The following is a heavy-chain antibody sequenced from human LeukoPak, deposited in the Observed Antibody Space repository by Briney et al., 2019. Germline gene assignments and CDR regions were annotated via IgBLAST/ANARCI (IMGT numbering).Heavy chain of an antibody. Sequence: GGSLRLSCAASGFTFSISAMSWVRQAPGKGLEWVSGIRGSGGSTYYAGSVKGRFTISRDNSKNTLYLQVSSLRAEDTAIYYCAKAADGYNYNYFYYMDVWGKGTTVTVSS. CDR3: AKAADGYNYNYFYYMDV. CDR1: GFTFSISA. V-gene: IGHV3-23*01. J-gene: IGHJ6*03. CDR2: IRGSGGST. D-gene: IGHD5-24*01.